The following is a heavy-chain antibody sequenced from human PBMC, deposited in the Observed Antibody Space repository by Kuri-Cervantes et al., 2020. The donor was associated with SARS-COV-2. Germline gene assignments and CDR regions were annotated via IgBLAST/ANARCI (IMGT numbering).Heavy chain of an antibody. Sequence: GESLKISCAASGFTFSDYYMTWIRQAPGKGLEWVANIKQDGSEKYYVDSVKGRFTISRDNAKNSLYLQMNSLRAEDTAVYYCAGRITYYDFWSGYSAVDYWGQGTLVTVSS. CDR1: GFTFSDYY. D-gene: IGHD3-3*01. CDR3: AGRITYYDFWSGYSAVDY. CDR2: IKQDGSEK. J-gene: IGHJ4*02. V-gene: IGHV3-7*01.